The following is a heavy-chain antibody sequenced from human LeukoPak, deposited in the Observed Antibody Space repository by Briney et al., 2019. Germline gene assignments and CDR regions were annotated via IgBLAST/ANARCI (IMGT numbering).Heavy chain of an antibody. D-gene: IGHD1-7*01. Sequence: GSLRLSCAASGFTFSSYAMSWIRQPPGKGLEWIGEINHSGSTNYNPSLKSRVTISVDTSKNQFSLKLSSVTAADTAVYYCARGYNWNYLVFDYWGQGTLVTVSS. CDR2: INHSGST. V-gene: IGHV4-34*01. J-gene: IGHJ4*02. CDR1: GFTFSSYA. CDR3: ARGYNWNYLVFDY.